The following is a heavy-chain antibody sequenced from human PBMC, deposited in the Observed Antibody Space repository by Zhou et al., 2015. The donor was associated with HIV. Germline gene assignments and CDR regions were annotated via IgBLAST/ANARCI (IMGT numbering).Heavy chain of an antibody. CDR2: IDTANGGT. CDR1: GNIFRDDA. J-gene: IGHJ5*02. Sequence: QVQLVQSGAEVKKPGASVKISCEASGNIFRDDAIHWVRQAPGQGLEWVGRIDTANGGTTFSHRFSGRVAITSDTSAKTVYLELSRLENEDTALYFCARVSLGNTLTPVDAFFDHWGQGSLVSVSS. CDR3: ARVSLGNTLTPVDAFFDH. D-gene: IGHD1-14*01. V-gene: IGHV1-3*04.